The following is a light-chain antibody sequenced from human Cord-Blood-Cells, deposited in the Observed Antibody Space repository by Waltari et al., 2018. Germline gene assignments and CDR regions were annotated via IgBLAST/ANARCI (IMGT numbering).Light chain of an antibody. J-gene: IGLJ3*02. CDR2: SNK. V-gene: IGLV1-44*01. Sequence: QSVLTQPPSASGTPGQRVTISCSGSSSNIGINTVNWYQQLPGTAPKLLISSNKQRPAGVPDRVSGSRSGTSASLAISGLQSEDEADYYCAAWDDSLNGWVFGGGTKLTVL. CDR1: SSNIGINT. CDR3: AAWDDSLNGWV.